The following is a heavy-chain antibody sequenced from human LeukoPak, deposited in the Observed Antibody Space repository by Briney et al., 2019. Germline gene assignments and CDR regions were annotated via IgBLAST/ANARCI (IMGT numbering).Heavy chain of an antibody. Sequence: ASVTVSCKASGYTFTHFAVNWVRQATGRGPEWMAWLNPNSGDTGYAQKLQGRVTITRNTSISTAYMEVRNLTSEDTAVYYCARAEEWEQLFDYWGQGTLVTVSS. CDR2: LNPNSGDT. D-gene: IGHD1-26*01. V-gene: IGHV1-8*03. CDR3: ARAEEWEQLFDY. CDR1: GYTFTHFA. J-gene: IGHJ4*02.